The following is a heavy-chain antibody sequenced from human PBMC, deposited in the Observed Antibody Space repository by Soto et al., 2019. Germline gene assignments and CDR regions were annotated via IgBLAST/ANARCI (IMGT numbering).Heavy chain of an antibody. CDR2: INPRGGST. J-gene: IGHJ6*02. D-gene: IGHD3-22*01. V-gene: IGHV1-46*01. CDR3: ARDSDYYDSSGYSQIYYYGMDV. CDR1: GYTFTSYY. Sequence: QVQLVQSGAEVKKPGASVKVSCKASGYTFTSYYMHWVRQAPGQGLEWMGIINPRGGSTSYAQKFQGRVTMTRDTSTSTVYMELSSLRSEDTAVYYCARDSDYYDSSGYSQIYYYGMDVWGQGTTVTVSS.